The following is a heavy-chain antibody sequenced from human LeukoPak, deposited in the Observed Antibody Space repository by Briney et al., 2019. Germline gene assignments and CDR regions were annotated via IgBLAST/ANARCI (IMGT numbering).Heavy chain of an antibody. CDR3: ARVLIPGSRLRFGDY. V-gene: IGHV1-69*05. Sequence: GASVKVSCKASGGTFSSYAISWVRQAPGQGLEWMGGIIPIFGTANYAQKFQGRVTITTDESTSTAYMELSSLRSEDTAVYYCARVLIPGSRLRFGDYWGQGTLVTVSS. J-gene: IGHJ4*02. CDR2: IIPIFGTA. CDR1: GGTFSSYA. D-gene: IGHD5-12*01.